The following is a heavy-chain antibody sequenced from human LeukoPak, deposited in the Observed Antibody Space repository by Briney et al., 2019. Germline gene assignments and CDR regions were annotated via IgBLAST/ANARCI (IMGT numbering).Heavy chain of an antibody. CDR1: GFTFSSYP. J-gene: IGHJ3*02. CDR2: ISGRGGNT. V-gene: IGHV3-23*01. D-gene: IGHD3-22*01. CDR3: ARGYDSSAFDI. Sequence: GGSLRLSCAASGFTFSSYPMSWVRQAPGKGLEWVSAISGRGGNTYYADSVKGRFTISRDNSKNTLYLQMSSLRAEDTAVYYCARGYDSSAFDIWGQGTMVTVSS.